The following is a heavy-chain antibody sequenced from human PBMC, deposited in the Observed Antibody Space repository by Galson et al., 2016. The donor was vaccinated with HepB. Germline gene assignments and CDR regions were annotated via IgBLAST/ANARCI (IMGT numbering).Heavy chain of an antibody. Sequence: PALVKPTQTLTLSCHFSGFSLSAAGMRVSWIRQSPGKALEWLARIDWDNDKFYKTSMKTRLTISKDDFKPLVVLTLTNVGPVDTATYYCARHSPRGSHYPMDLWGQGTPVTVSA. CDR2: IDWDNDK. CDR3: ARHSPRGSHYPMDL. D-gene: IGHD3-10*01. CDR1: GFSLSAAGMR. J-gene: IGHJ5*02. V-gene: IGHV2-70*04.